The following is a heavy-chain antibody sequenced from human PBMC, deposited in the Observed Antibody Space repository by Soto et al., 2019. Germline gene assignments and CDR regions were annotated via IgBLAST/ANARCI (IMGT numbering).Heavy chain of an antibody. CDR2: ISWNSGSI. CDR1: GFTFDDYA. D-gene: IGHD4-17*01. Sequence: VQLVESGGGVVQPGRSLRLSCAASGFTFDDYAMHWVRQAPGKGLEWVSGISWNSGSIGYADSVKGRFTISRDNAKNSLYLQMNSLRAEDTALYYCASVGDYVGGLDYWGQGTLVTVSS. J-gene: IGHJ4*02. V-gene: IGHV3-9*01. CDR3: ASVGDYVGGLDY.